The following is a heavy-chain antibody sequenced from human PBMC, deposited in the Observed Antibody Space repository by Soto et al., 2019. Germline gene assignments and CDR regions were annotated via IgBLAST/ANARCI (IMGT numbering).Heavy chain of an antibody. J-gene: IGHJ6*02. D-gene: IGHD2-2*01. V-gene: IGHV3-30*03. CDR3: GINRIVVVPAAKNYYYYGMDV. CDR1: GFSFSHYG. CDR2: ISYDGSHK. Sequence: GSLRLSCAASGFSFSHYGMQWVRQAPGKGLEWVAVISYDGSHKYYAESVTGRFTISRDNSKNTLYLQMNSLRPDDTALYFCGINRIVVVPAAKNYYYYGMDVWGQGTTVTVSS.